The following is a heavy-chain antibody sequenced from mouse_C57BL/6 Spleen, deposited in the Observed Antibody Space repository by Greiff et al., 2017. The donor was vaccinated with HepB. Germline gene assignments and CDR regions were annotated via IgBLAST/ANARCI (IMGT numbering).Heavy chain of an antibody. J-gene: IGHJ4*01. D-gene: IGHD2-3*01. CDR3: ALYDGSTMDY. CDR2: IDPSDSYT. CDR1: GYTFTSYW. V-gene: IGHV1-69*01. Sequence: QVQLQQPGAELVMPGASVKLSCKASGYTFTSYWMHWVKQRPGQGLEWIGEIDPSDSYTNYNQKFKGKSTLTVDKSSSTAYMQLSSLTSEDSAVYYCALYDGSTMDYWGQGTSVTVSS.